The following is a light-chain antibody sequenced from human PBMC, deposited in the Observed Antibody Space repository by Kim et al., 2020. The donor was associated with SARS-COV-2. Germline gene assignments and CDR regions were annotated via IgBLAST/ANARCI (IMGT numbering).Light chain of an antibody. Sequence: QLVLTQSPSASASLGASVKLTCTLSSGHSNYAIAWHQQQPERGPRYLMKLNTDGSHSKGDGIPDRFSGSISGAERYLTISSLQSEDEADYYCQTWGTGILVFGGGTQLTVL. J-gene: IGLJ3*02. CDR3: QTWGTGILV. CDR2: LNTDGSH. CDR1: SGHSNYA. V-gene: IGLV4-69*01.